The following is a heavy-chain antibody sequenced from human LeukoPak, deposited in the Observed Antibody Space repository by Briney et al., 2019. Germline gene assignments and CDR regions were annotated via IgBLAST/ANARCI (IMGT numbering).Heavy chain of an antibody. D-gene: IGHD2-2*01. Sequence: SETLSLTCTVSGGSISSYYWSWIRQPPGKGLEWIGYIYYSWSTNYNPSLKGRVTISVDTSKNQFSLKLSSVTAADTAVYYCARVQYQLLQPENWFDPWGQGTLVTVSS. CDR3: ARVQYQLLQPENWFDP. CDR2: IYYSWST. CDR1: GGSISSYY. J-gene: IGHJ5*02. V-gene: IGHV4-59*01.